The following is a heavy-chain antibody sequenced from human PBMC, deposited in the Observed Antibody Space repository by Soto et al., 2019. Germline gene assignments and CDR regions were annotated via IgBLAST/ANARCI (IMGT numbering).Heavy chain of an antibody. J-gene: IGHJ4*02. D-gene: IGHD3-3*01. CDR2: ISSDGSDK. V-gene: IGHV3-30*18. Sequence: QVQLVESGGGVGQPGRSLRLSCAASGFTFSNFGMHWGRQAPGKGLEWVAAISSDGSDKYYLDSVKGPFTISRDNSKTTLFLQMNSLRVEDTAVYYCVKGSDVARQELDYWGQGTLVTVSS. CDR3: VKGSDVARQELDY. CDR1: GFTFSNFG.